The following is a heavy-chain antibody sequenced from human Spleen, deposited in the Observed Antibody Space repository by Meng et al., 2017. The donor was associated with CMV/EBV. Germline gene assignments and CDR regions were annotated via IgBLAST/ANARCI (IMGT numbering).Heavy chain of an antibody. J-gene: IGHJ4*02. V-gene: IGHV3-43D*03. CDR2: ISWDGDSP. D-gene: IGHD4-23*01. CDR3: AKDHQYSGGNVDY. CDR1: GFNFDDYA. Sequence: GGSLRLSCAASGFNFDDYAMLWVRQVPGKGLEWVSLISWDGDSPYYEDSVKGRFTISRDNRKNSLYLQMHSLRAEDTAVYYCAKDHQYSGGNVDYWGQGTLVTVSS.